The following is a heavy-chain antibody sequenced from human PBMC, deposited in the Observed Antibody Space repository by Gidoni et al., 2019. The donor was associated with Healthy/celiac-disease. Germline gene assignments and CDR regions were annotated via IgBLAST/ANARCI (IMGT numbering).Heavy chain of an antibody. J-gene: IGHJ4*02. CDR1: GFTFSSYA. Sequence: EVQLVESGGGLVQPGGSLRLPCSASGFTFSSYAMHWVRQAPGQGLEYVSASSINGGSTYYADSVKGRFTISRDNSKNTLYLQMSSLRAEDTAVYYCVKGTENSSPLFDYWGQGTLVTVSS. V-gene: IGHV3-64D*08. CDR3: VKGTENSSPLFDY. CDR2: SSINGGST. D-gene: IGHD6-6*01.